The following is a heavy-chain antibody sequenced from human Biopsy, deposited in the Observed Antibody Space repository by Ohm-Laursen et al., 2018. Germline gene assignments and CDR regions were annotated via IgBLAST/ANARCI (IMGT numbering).Heavy chain of an antibody. D-gene: IGHD3-16*01. CDR1: GFKFDDYA. Sequence: GSLRLSCAASGFKFDDYAISWVRQAPGKGLEWVSTINSSGGSTYYADSVKGRFTISRDNSKNSLYLQMNSLRAEDTAVYYCARDLTWGSYFDSWGQGSLVTVSS. CDR3: ARDLTWGSYFDS. V-gene: IGHV3-23*01. CDR2: INSSGGST. J-gene: IGHJ4*02.